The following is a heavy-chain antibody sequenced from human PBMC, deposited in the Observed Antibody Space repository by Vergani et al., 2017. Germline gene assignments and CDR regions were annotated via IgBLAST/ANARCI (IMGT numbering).Heavy chain of an antibody. D-gene: IGHD2-2*02. V-gene: IGHV3-30*18. CDR2: ISYDGSNK. J-gene: IGHJ3*02. Sequence: QVQLVESGGGVVQPGRSLRLSCAASGFTFSSYGMHWVRQAPGKGLEWVAVISYDGSNKYYADSVKGRFTISRDNSKNTLYLQMNSLRAEDTAVYYCAKLXSSTSCYTVDAFDIWGQGTMVTVSS. CDR1: GFTFSSYG. CDR3: AKLXSSTSCYTVDAFDI.